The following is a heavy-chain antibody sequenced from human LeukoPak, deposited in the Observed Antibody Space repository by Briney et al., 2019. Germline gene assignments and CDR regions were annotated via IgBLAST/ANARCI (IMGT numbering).Heavy chain of an antibody. CDR1: GYTFTSYG. CDR2: MSAYNGKT. CDR3: ARAGVTTGSAFDI. J-gene: IGHJ3*02. Sequence: ASVKVSCKASGYTFTSYGIRWVRQAPGQGLGWRGWMSAYNGKTNYAQKLQGRVTINTDTSTSTAYMELRSLRSDDTAVYYCARAGVTTGSAFDIWGQGTMVTVSS. D-gene: IGHD4-17*01. V-gene: IGHV1-18*01.